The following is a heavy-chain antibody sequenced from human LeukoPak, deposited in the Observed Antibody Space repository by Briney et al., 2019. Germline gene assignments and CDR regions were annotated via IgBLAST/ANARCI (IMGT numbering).Heavy chain of an antibody. J-gene: IGHJ4*02. CDR2: IYYTGGT. V-gene: IGHV4-59*08. CDR1: GGSISNNY. D-gene: IGHD6-19*01. CDR3: AKYGGSGWVIDY. Sequence: SETLSLTCTVSGGSISNNYWTWIRQPPGKGLEYIGYIYYTGGTNYNPSLKSRVTISVDTPKNQFSLKLSSVTAADTAVYFCAKYGGSGWVIDYWGQGTLVTVSS.